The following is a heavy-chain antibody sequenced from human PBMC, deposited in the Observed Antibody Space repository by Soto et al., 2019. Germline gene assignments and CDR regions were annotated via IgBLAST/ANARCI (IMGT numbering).Heavy chain of an antibody. D-gene: IGHD1-7*01. CDR2: IYRTGST. CDR1: GGSFTNNNW. Sequence: SETLSLTCAASGGSFTNNNWWTWVRQPPGQGLEWIGEIYRTGSTNYNPSLKSRVTISLDKSENQFSLKVTSLTAADTAVYYCASRDPGTSVDYWGQGTLVTVSS. V-gene: IGHV4-4*02. CDR3: ASRDPGTSVDY. J-gene: IGHJ4*02.